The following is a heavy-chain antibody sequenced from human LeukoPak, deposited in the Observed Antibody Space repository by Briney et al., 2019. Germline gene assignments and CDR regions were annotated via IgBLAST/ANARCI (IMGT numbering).Heavy chain of an antibody. CDR1: GYRFTNHD. J-gene: IGHJ4*02. CDR3: TLYNY. V-gene: IGHV1-3*03. CDR2: INPDNGNT. D-gene: IGHD2-2*02. Sequence: GASVKVSCKASGYRFTNHDMHWVRQDPGQRLEWMGYINPDNGNTKYSQEFQGRVAITRGTSASTVYMELYSLTSEDMAVYYCTLYNYWGQGTLVTVSS.